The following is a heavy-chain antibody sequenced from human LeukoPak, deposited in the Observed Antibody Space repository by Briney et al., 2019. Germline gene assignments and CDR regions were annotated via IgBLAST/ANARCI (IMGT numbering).Heavy chain of an antibody. V-gene: IGHV3-30*03. CDR2: ISYDGSNK. CDR3: ARINGYSSGWYLDY. CDR1: GFTFSSYG. J-gene: IGHJ4*02. D-gene: IGHD6-19*01. Sequence: GGSLRLSCAASGFTFSSYGMHWVRQAPGKGLEWVAVISYDGSNKYYADSVKGRFTISRDNSKNTLYLQMNSLRAEDTAVYYCARINGYSSGWYLDYWGQGTPVTVSS.